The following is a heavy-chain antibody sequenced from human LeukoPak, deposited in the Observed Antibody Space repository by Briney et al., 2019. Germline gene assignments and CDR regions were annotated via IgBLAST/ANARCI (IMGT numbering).Heavy chain of an antibody. Sequence: GRSLRLPCAASGFTFSSYAMSWVRQAPGKGLEWVSTISGSGGSTYYADSVKGRFTISRDNSKNTLYLQMNSLRAEDTAGYYCAKESVSYSSGWYQDYWGQGTLVTVS. J-gene: IGHJ4*02. CDR3: AKESVSYSSGWYQDY. CDR2: ISGSGGST. V-gene: IGHV3-23*01. D-gene: IGHD6-19*01. CDR1: GFTFSSYA.